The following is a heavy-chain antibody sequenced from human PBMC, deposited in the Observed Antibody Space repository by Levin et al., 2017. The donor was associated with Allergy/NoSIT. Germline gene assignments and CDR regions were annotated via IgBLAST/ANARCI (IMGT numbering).Heavy chain of an antibody. CDR2: IKTTSDGATA. Sequence: PGGSLRLSCAASGFSFTNAAMSWARQVPGKGLEWLGRIKTTSDGATAVYAAPVKGRFTISRDDSENMLYLQMSSLRVEDTGIYYCTLYVGYSKTWGQGSLVTVSS. V-gene: IGHV3-15*01. CDR1: GFSFTNAA. J-gene: IGHJ5*02. CDR3: TLYVGYSKT. D-gene: IGHD3-22*01.